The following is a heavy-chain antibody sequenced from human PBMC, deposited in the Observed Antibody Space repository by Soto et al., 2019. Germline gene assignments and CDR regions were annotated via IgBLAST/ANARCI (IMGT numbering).Heavy chain of an antibody. D-gene: IGHD6-19*01. CDR3: AKDKMEQWLVGGYFDY. J-gene: IGHJ4*02. V-gene: IGHV3-23*01. CDR1: GFTFRSHA. Sequence: GGYLSLSCSSSGFTFRSHAMIWVLPAPGKGLEWVSAIIDDGGRAYYADSVKGRFTISRDNSKNTLSLQMNSLGAEDTAVYYCAKDKMEQWLVGGYFDYWGQGTQVTVSS. CDR2: IIDDGGRA.